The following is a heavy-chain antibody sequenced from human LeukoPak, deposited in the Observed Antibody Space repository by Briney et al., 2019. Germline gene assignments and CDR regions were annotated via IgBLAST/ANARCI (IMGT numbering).Heavy chain of an antibody. V-gene: IGHV4-59*01. J-gene: IGHJ6*03. CDR3: AREMATIQSFPYGSWYYYYYMDV. Sequence: NPSETLSLTCTVSGGSISSYYWSWIRQPPGKGLEWIGYIYYSGTTNYNPSLKSRVTISVDTSRNQFSLKLSSVTAADTAVYYCAREMATIQSFPYGSWYYYYYMDVWGKGTTVTISS. CDR2: IYYSGTT. D-gene: IGHD5-24*01. CDR1: GGSISSYY.